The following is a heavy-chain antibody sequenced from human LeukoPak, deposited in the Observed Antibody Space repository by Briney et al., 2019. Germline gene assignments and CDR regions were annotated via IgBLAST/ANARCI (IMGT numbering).Heavy chain of an antibody. Sequence: SVKVSCKASGGTFSSYAISWVRQAPGQGLEWMGGIIPIFGTANYAQKFQGRVTITADESTSTAYMELSSLRSEDTAVYYCASGEYCGGDCYSDYWGQGTMVTVSS. CDR3: ASGEYCGGDCYSDY. J-gene: IGHJ4*02. V-gene: IGHV1-69*13. D-gene: IGHD2-21*01. CDR2: IIPIFGTA. CDR1: GGTFSSYA.